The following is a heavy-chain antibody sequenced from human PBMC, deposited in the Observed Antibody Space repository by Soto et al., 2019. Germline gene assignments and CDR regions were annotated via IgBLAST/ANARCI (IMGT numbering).Heavy chain of an antibody. V-gene: IGHV1-2*02. CDR3: AKASIAVAGVIVSWFDP. D-gene: IGHD6-19*01. J-gene: IGHJ5*02. CDR1: GYTFTGYY. CDR2: INPNSGGT. Sequence: ASVKVSCKASGYTFTGYYMHWVRQAPGQGLEWMGWINPNSGGTNYAQKFQGRVTMTRDTSISTAYMELSRLRSDDTAVYYCAKASIAVAGVIVSWFDPWGQGTLVTV.